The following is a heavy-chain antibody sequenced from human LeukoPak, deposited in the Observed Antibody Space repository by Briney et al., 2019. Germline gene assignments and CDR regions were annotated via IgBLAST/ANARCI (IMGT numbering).Heavy chain of an antibody. V-gene: IGHV3-43D*03. CDR1: GFTFDDYA. CDR2: ITWDGGST. Sequence: GGSLRLSCAASGFTFDDYAMNWVRQRPGKGLEWVSLITWDGGSTYYADSVKGRFTISRDNNKDSLYLQMNSLRIDDTAFYYCVKDKYSDGFSDYWGHGTLVTVSS. D-gene: IGHD5-12*01. J-gene: IGHJ4*01. CDR3: VKDKYSDGFSDY.